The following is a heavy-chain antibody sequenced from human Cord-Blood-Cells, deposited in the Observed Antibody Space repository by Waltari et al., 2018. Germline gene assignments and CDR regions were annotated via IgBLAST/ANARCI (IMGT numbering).Heavy chain of an antibody. CDR3: AQLKNSGSYYNYFDY. Sequence: QQWGAGLLKPSETLSLTCAVYGGSFSGYYWSWIRQPPGKGLEWIGEINHSGSTNYNPSLKSRVTISVDTSKNQFSLKLSSVTAADTAVYYCAQLKNSGSYYNYFDYWGQGTLVTVSS. D-gene: IGHD3-10*01. CDR2: INHSGST. J-gene: IGHJ4*02. V-gene: IGHV4-34*01. CDR1: GGSFSGYY.